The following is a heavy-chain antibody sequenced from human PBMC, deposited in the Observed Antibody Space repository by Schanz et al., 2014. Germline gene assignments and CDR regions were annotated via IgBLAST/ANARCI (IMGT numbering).Heavy chain of an antibody. J-gene: IGHJ4*02. Sequence: QVQLQESGPGLVKPSETLSLTCTISGGSISTYYWTWIRQPPGKGLEWIGYIYDSETSNSNPSLKSRVTISADTSKKQIALKMTSATTADKAVDDWASAHWVGSGTTIVDDWGKGTLVTVSS. CDR2: IYDSETS. CDR1: GGSISTYY. CDR3: ASAHWVGSGTTIVDD. V-gene: IGHV4-59*01. D-gene: IGHD3-10*01.